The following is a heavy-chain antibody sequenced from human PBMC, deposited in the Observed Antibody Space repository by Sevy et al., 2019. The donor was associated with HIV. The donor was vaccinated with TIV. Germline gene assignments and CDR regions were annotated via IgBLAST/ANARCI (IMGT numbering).Heavy chain of an antibody. D-gene: IGHD6-13*01. CDR2: ISSSSSYT. CDR1: GFTFSDYY. Sequence: GESLKISCAASGFTFSDYYMSWIRQAPGKGLEWVSYISSSSSYTNYADSVKGRFTISRDNAKNSLYLQMNSLRAVDTAVYYCARDLTGYSCSWGAYYYYGMDVWGQGTTVTVSS. V-gene: IGHV3-11*06. J-gene: IGHJ6*02. CDR3: ARDLTGYSCSWGAYYYYGMDV.